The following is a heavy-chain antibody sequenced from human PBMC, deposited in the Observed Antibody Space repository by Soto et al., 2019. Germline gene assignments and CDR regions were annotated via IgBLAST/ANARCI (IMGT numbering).Heavy chain of an antibody. Sequence: GGSLRLSCAVSGFTLSTYWMHWVRQAPGKGLEWVSYISSSSSTIYYADSVKGRFTISRDNAKNSLYLQMNSLRDEDTAVYYWASDFWSGQSPVDVWGQGTTVTVSS. CDR3: ASDFWSGQSPVDV. CDR2: ISSSSSTI. V-gene: IGHV3-48*02. D-gene: IGHD3-3*01. J-gene: IGHJ6*02. CDR1: GFTLSTYW.